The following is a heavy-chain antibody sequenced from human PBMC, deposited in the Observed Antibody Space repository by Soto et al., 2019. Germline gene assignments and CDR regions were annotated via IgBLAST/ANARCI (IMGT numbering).Heavy chain of an antibody. Sequence: QITLKESGQTLVKPTETLTLTCTFSGFALSTSGVGVAWIREPPGKALEGVALIYWNDDKRYRPSLKSRLTLTKDTPKNQLVLRMTYMGPADTCTYYCTHIRGIFGEVISAGGMDVWGRGTTVTVSS. V-gene: IGHV2-5*01. J-gene: IGHJ6*02. D-gene: IGHD3-3*01. CDR3: THIRGIFGEVISAGGMDV. CDR2: IYWNDDK. CDR1: GFALSTSGVG.